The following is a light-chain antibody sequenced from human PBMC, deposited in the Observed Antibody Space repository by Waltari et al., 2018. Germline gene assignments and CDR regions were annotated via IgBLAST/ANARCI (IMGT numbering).Light chain of an antibody. CDR1: STYVGSYHS. CDR2: DVG. CDR3: SSYTTSTTLL. Sequence: QSALTQPASVSGSPGQSITISCTGSSTYVGSYHSVSWYQQHPGKVPKLILYDVGNRPSGISHRFSASKSGNTASLTISGLQEEDEGEYYCSSYTTSTTLLFGTGTRLTVL. V-gene: IGLV2-14*01. J-gene: IGLJ1*01.